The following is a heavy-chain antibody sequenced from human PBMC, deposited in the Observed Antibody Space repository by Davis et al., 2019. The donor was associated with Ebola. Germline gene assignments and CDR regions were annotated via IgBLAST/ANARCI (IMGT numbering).Heavy chain of an antibody. Sequence: ASVKVSCKASGYTFTGYYMHWVRQAPGQGLEWMGWINPNSGDTNYAQKLQGRVTMTTDTSTSTAYMELRSLRSDDTAVYYCARQRGSIAAIDYWGQGTLVTVSS. CDR1: GYTFTGYY. D-gene: IGHD6-6*01. CDR3: ARQRGSIAAIDY. CDR2: INPNSGDT. J-gene: IGHJ4*02. V-gene: IGHV1-2*02.